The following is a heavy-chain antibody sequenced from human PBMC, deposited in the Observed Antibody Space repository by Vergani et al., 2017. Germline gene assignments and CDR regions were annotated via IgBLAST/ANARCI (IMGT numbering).Heavy chain of an antibody. J-gene: IGHJ4*02. CDR1: GYSISSAYY. CDR2: IYHSGST. D-gene: IGHD6-13*01. Sequence: QVQLQESGPGLVKPSETLSLTCAVSGYSISSAYYWGWIRQPPGKGLEWIGSIYHSGSTYYNPSLKSRVTISVDTSKNHFSLKLSSVTAADTAVYYRARLPGSWLYYFDYWGQGTLVTVSS. V-gene: IGHV4-38-2*01. CDR3: ARLPGSWLYYFDY.